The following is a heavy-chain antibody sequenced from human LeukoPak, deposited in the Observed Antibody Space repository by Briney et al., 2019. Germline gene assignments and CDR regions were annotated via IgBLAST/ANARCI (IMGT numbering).Heavy chain of an antibody. CDR1: GFTFRSYS. V-gene: IGHV3-21*01. D-gene: IGHD3-10*01. CDR3: AVAYYYGSGDAFDI. J-gene: IGHJ3*02. Sequence: AGTLSLTCAASGFTFRSYSMNWVRQAPGKGLEWVSSINSDSNYIYYADSVQGRFTISRDNAKNSLYLQMNSLRAEDTAVYYCAVAYYYGSGDAFDIWGQGTKVTVSS. CDR2: INSDSNYI.